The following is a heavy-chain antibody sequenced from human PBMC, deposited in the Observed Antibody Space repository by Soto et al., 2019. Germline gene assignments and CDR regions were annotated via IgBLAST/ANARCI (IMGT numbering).Heavy chain of an antibody. CDR2: IYYSGST. J-gene: IGHJ4*02. V-gene: IGHV4-59*01. CDR1: GGSISSYY. D-gene: IGHD3-16*01. Sequence: QVQLQESGPGLVKPSETLSLTCTVSGGSISSYYWSWIRQPPGKGLEWIGYIYYSGSTNYNPSLKSLPSISVDTAKNQSTLKLSSVTAADTDVYYCASFWGYAFDYWGQGTLVSVST. CDR3: ASFWGYAFDY.